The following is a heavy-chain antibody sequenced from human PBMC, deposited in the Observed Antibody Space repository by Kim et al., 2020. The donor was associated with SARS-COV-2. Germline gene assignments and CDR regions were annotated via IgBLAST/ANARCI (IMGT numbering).Heavy chain of an antibody. CDR3: ARDPNYYGSGFDY. J-gene: IGHJ4*02. D-gene: IGHD3-10*01. V-gene: IGHV5-51*01. Sequence: YSPAFQGQVTISADKSISTAYLQWSSLKASDTAMYYCARDPNYYGSGFDYWGQGTLVTVSS.